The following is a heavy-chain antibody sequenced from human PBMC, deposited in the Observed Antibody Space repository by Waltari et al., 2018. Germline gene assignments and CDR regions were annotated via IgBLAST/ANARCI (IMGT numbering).Heavy chain of an antibody. V-gene: IGHV3-74*01. CDR2: FNSDGSSTST. J-gene: IGHJ4*02. CDR1: GFPFSSNW. D-gene: IGHD6-6*01. Sequence: EAQLVESGGGLVQPGGSLRLSCAASGFPFSSNWMNWVRQAPGKGLVWVSRFNSDGSSTSTSYADSVEGRFTISRDNAKNTLFLQMNSLRVEDTAVYYCARESITAFHIDYWGQGTLVTVSS. CDR3: ARESITAFHIDY.